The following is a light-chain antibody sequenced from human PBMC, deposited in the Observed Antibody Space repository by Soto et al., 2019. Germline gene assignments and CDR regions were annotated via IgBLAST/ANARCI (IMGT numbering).Light chain of an antibody. CDR2: EVS. CDR1: SXDVGYYNY. J-gene: IGLJ1*01. V-gene: IGLV2-14*01. CDR3: SSHRSTSAPHV. Sequence: QSALTQPASVSGSPGQSITISCTGTSXDVGYYNYVSWYQQYPGKAPKLIIYEVSNRPSGVSNRFSGSKSGNTASLTISGLQAEDEADYYCSSHRSTSAPHVLGTWTKLTVL.